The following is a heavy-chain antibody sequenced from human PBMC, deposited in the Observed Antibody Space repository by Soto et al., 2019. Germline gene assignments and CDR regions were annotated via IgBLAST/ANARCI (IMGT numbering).Heavy chain of an antibody. J-gene: IGHJ4*02. V-gene: IGHV3-33*01. D-gene: IGHD3-9*01. CDR2: IWYDGSNK. CDR3: ARVYPARYYDILTGHPLFDY. Sequence: HPGGSLRLSCAASGFTFSSYGMHWVRQAPGKGLEWVAVIWYDGSNKYYADSVKGRFTISRDNSKNTLYLQMNSLRAEDTAVYYCARVYPARYYDILTGHPLFDYWGQGTLVTVSS. CDR1: GFTFSSYG.